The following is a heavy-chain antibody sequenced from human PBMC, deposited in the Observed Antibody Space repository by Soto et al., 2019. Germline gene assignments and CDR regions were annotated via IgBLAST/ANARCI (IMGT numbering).Heavy chain of an antibody. J-gene: IGHJ4*02. CDR3: ARCVRRWYTNFDY. CDR2: INHSGST. CDR1: GGSFSGYY. Sequence: SETLSLTCAVYGGSFSGYYWSWIRQPPGKGLEWIGEINHSGSTNYNPSLKSRVTISVDTSKNQFSLKLSSVTAADTAVYYCARCVRRWYTNFDYWGQGTLVTVSS. V-gene: IGHV4-34*01. D-gene: IGHD1-1*01.